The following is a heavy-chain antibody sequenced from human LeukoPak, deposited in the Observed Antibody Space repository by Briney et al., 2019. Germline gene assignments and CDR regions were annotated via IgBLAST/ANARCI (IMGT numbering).Heavy chain of an antibody. CDR2: IRSKAYGGTT. CDR1: GFTFGDYA. J-gene: IGHJ4*02. D-gene: IGHD1-26*01. V-gene: IGHV3-49*04. Sequence: GGSLRLSCTATGFTFGDYAMSWVRQAPGKGLEWVGFIRSKAYGGTTEYAASVKGRFTISRDDSKSIAYLQMNSLKTEDTAVYYCTRDIVGATFDYWGQGTLVTVSS. CDR3: TRDIVGATFDY.